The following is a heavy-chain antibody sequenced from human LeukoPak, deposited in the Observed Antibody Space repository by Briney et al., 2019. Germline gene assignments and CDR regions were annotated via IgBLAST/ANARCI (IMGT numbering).Heavy chain of an antibody. D-gene: IGHD3-9*01. Sequence: MPSETLSLTCTVSGGSISSSSYYWGWIRQPPGKGLEWIGEISHSGSPNYNPSLKGRLTISVDTAKNQFSLKLSSVTAADTAVYYCARDSIAGYSLSWWGQGTLVTVSS. CDR1: GGSISSSSYY. CDR3: ARDSIAGYSLSW. CDR2: ISHSGSP. J-gene: IGHJ4*02. V-gene: IGHV4-39*07.